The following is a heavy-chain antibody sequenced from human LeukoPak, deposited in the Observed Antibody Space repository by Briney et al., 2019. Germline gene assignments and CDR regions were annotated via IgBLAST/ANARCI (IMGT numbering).Heavy chain of an antibody. CDR2: INPDASVT. CDR3: ATHPQSAGYHRFDL. Sequence: GGSLRISCAASGFIFNTNWISWVRQAPGKGLKWVANINPDASVTTYVDSVKGLFTISRNNGKNSVYLQMNSLRAEVSAVYFCATHPQSAGYHRFDLRGQGTLVSVAS. CDR1: GFIFNTNW. J-gene: IGHJ5*02. V-gene: IGHV3-7*01. D-gene: IGHD6-13*01.